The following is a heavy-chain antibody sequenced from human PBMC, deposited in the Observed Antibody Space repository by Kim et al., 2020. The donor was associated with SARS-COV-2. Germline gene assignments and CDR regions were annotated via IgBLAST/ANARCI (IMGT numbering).Heavy chain of an antibody. D-gene: IGHD2-8*02. CDR2: IHYSGST. CDR1: GGSISMYY. J-gene: IGHJ6*02. Sequence: SETLSLTCTVSGGSISMYYWSWIRQPPGKGLEWIGHIHYSGSTNYNPSLKSRVTTSIDTSKNQFSLRLSSVTAADTAVYYCARAPGVVSYYYYGKDVWG. V-gene: IGHV4-59*01. CDR3: ARAPGVVSYYYYGKDV.